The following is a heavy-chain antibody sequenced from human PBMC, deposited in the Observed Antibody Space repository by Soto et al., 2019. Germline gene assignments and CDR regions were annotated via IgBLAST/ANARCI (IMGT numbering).Heavy chain of an antibody. CDR2: ISGSGGST. CDR1: GFTFSSYA. V-gene: IGHV3-23*01. CDR3: AKLLRVAVAGTYFDY. J-gene: IGHJ4*02. D-gene: IGHD6-19*01. Sequence: GVLRLSCAASGFTFSSYAMSWVRPAPGKGLEWVSAISGSGGSTYYADSVKGRFTISRDNSKNTLYLQMNSLRAEDTAVYYCAKLLRVAVAGTYFDYWGQGTLVTVSS.